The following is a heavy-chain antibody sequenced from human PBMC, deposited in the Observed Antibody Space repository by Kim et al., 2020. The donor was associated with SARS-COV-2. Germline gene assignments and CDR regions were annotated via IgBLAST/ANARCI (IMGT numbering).Heavy chain of an antibody. D-gene: IGHD1-1*01. CDR1: GYTFTSYG. J-gene: IGHJ5*02. CDR3: ARDPSRTGWFDP. Sequence: ASVKVACKASGYTFTSYGISWVRQAPGQGLEWMGWISAYNGNTNYAQKLQGRVTMTTDTSTSTAYMELRSLRSDDTAVYYCARDPSRTGWFDPWGQGTLVTVST. V-gene: IGHV1-18*01. CDR2: ISAYNGNT.